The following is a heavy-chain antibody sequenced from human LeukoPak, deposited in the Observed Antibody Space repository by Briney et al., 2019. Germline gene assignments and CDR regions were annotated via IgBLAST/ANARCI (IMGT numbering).Heavy chain of an antibody. V-gene: IGHV4-34*01. CDR2: INHSGST. Sequence: SETLSLTCAVYGASFSGYYWSWIRQPPGKGLEWIGEINHSGSTNYNPSLKSRVTISVDTSKNQFSLKLSSVTAADTAVYYCARRKRGYSSGWFQIDYWGQGTLVTVSS. CDR1: GASFSGYY. CDR3: ARRKRGYSSGWFQIDY. D-gene: IGHD6-19*01. J-gene: IGHJ4*02.